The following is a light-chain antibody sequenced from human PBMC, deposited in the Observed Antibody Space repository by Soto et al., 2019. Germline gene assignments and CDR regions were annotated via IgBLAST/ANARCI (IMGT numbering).Light chain of an antibody. J-gene: IGKJ4*01. V-gene: IGKV3-11*01. CDR3: QWRSDWPPRLT. CDR2: DAS. Sequence: EVVLTQSPATLSLSPGERATLSCRASESIGNYLAWYQQKLGQAPKLLIYDASHRAIGIPGRFSGDGSGTAFTLPTSSLEPEDFAVYYCQWRSDWPPRLTFGGGTKVEIK. CDR1: ESIGNY.